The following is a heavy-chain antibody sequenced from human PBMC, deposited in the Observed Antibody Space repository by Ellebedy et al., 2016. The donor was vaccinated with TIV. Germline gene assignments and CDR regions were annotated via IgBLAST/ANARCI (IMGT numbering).Heavy chain of an antibody. V-gene: IGHV3-30*07. CDR1: GFDFSSYA. Sequence: GESLKISCAASGFDFSSYAMHWVRQAPGKGLDWVTLISYDGGDKYYAGSVKGRFTISRDNAENSLYLQMNSLRAEDTAVYYCANLGGIAAAGTNGVAFEIWGKGTMVTVSS. CDR3: ANLGGIAAAGTNGVAFEI. J-gene: IGHJ3*02. CDR2: ISYDGGDK. D-gene: IGHD6-13*01.